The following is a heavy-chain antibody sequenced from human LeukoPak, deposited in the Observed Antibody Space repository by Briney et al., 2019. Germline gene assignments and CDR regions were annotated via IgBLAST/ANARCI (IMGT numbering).Heavy chain of an antibody. V-gene: IGHV4-39*07. J-gene: IGHJ3*02. CDR2: IYHSGST. Sequence: SETLSLTCTVSGGSIGTSSYYWGWVRQPPGKGLEWIGEIYHSGSTNYNPSLKSRVTISVDKSKNQFSLKLSSVTAADTAVYYCAGWIGPPISGSYFIWGQGTMVTVSS. CDR3: AGWIGPPISGSYFI. CDR1: GGSIGTSSYY. D-gene: IGHD1-26*01.